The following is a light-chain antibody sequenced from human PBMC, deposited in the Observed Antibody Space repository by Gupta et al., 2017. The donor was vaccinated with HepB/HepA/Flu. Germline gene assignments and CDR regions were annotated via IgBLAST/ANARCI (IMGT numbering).Light chain of an antibody. Sequence: QSVLTQPPSVSDIPGQRVTISCSGSRSDIGSNTVNWYQQLPGTAPKLLIYINNQRPSGVPARFSGSKSGTSASLAISGLQSEDEADYYCSSWDDSLNGIIFGGGTKVTVL. CDR1: RSDIGSNT. V-gene: IGLV1-44*01. CDR2: INN. CDR3: SSWDDSLNGII. J-gene: IGLJ2*01.